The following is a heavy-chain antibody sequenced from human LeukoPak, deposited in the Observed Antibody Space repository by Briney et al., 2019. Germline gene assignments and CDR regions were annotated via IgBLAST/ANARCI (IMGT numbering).Heavy chain of an antibody. CDR1: GYSISSGYY. V-gene: IGHV4-38-2*02. Sequence: SETLSLTCSVSGYSISSGYYWGWIRQPPEKGLEWIATIYHSPSTYYNPSLKSRVTISVDTSQNRFSLKVNSVTAADTAVYYCARVSASWGFEYWGQGALVTVSS. D-gene: IGHD7-27*01. CDR2: IYHSPST. J-gene: IGHJ4*02. CDR3: ARVSASWGFEY.